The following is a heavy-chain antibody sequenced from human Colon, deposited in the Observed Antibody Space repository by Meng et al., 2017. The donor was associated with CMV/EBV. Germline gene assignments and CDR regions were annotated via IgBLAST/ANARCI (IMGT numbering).Heavy chain of an antibody. CDR2: ISWNSGSI. CDR3: AKDYSSGWYGGHYYYYYYGMDV. D-gene: IGHD6-19*01. J-gene: IGHJ6*02. V-gene: IGHV3-9*01. CDR1: GFTFDDYA. Sequence: SLRLSCAASGFTFDDYAMHWVRQAPGKGLEWVSGISWNSGSIGYADSVKGRFTISRDNAKNSLYLQMNSLRAEDTALYYCAKDYSSGWYGGHYYYYYYGMDVWGQGTTVTVSS.